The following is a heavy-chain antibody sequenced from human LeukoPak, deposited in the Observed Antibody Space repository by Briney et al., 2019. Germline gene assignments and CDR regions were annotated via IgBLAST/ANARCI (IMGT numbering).Heavy chain of an antibody. CDR1: GXTFSSYA. CDR2: ISGSGGNT. CDR3: AKDQYGGNPQYYFDY. D-gene: IGHD4-23*01. J-gene: IGHJ4*02. Sequence: GGSLRLSCAASGXTFSSYAMSWVRQAPGKGLDWVSAISGSGGNTYYADSVKGRFTVSRDNSKNTLYLQMNSLRAEDTAVYYCAKDQYGGNPQYYFDYWGQGTLVTVSS. V-gene: IGHV3-23*01.